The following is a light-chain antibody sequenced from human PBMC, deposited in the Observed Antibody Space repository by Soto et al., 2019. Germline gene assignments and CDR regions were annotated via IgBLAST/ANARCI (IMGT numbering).Light chain of an antibody. CDR2: GNS. V-gene: IGLV1-40*01. CDR1: SSNIGAGYD. Sequence: QSVLTQPPSVSGAPGQRVTISCTGSSSNIGAGYDVHWYQQLPGTAPKLLIYGNSNRPSGVPDRFSGSKSGTSASLAITGLHAEDEADYYCQSYDSSKVFGGGTKLTVL. J-gene: IGLJ2*01. CDR3: QSYDSSKV.